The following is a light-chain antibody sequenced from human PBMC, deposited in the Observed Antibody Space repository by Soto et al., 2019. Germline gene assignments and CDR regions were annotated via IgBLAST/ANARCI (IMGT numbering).Light chain of an antibody. CDR3: ATWDGGLTPQGV. V-gene: IGLV1-51*01. CDR2: DNT. J-gene: IGLJ1*01. Sequence: QSVLPQPPSVSAAPGQRVTISCSGSSSNIGKYYVSWYQQVPGTAPTLLIYDNTQRPSGIPDRFSGSKSGTSATLAITGLQTGDEADYYCATWDGGLTPQGVFGTGTKVTV. CDR1: SSNIGKYY.